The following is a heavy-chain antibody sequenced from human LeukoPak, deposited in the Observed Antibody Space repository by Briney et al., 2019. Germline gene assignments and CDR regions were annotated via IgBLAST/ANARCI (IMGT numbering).Heavy chain of an antibody. CDR2: IKQDGSEK. J-gene: IGHJ4*02. Sequence: PGGSLRLSCAASGFTFSSYWMSWVRQAPGKGLEWVANIKQDGSEKYYVDSVKGRFTISRDNAKNSLYPQMNSLRAEDTAVYYCARPVLRYFDWLDFFDYWGQGTLVTVSS. CDR1: GFTFSSYW. V-gene: IGHV3-7*01. CDR3: ARPVLRYFDWLDFFDY. D-gene: IGHD3-9*01.